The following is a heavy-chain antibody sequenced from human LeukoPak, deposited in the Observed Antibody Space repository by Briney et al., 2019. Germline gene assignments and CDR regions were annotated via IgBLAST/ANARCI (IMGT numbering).Heavy chain of an antibody. CDR3: ARHPYYYGSGSQVPWSDY. Sequence: GESLKISCKGSGYSFTSYWIGWVRQMPGKGLEWMGIIYPGDSDTRYSPSFQGQVTISADKSISTAYLQWSSLKASDTAMYYCARHPYYYGSGSQVPWSDYWGQGTLVTVSS. CDR2: IYPGDSDT. V-gene: IGHV5-51*01. CDR1: GYSFTSYW. J-gene: IGHJ4*02. D-gene: IGHD3-10*01.